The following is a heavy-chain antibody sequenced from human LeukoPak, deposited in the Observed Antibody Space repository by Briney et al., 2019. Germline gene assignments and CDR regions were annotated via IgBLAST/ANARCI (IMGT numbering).Heavy chain of an antibody. D-gene: IGHD1-1*01. V-gene: IGHV3-74*01. CDR3: ARGGHDHAFDI. J-gene: IGHJ3*02. Sequence: PGGSLRLSCAASGFTFTSYWMHWVRQAPGKGLVWLSRVDIDGTSTIYADSVKGRFTISRDNAKNTLYLQINSLRVEDTAVYYCARGGHDHAFDIWGQGTGVTVSS. CDR1: GFTFTSYW. CDR2: VDIDGTST.